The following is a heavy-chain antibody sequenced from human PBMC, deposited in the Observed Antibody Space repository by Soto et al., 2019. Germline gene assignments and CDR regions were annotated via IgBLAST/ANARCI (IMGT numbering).Heavy chain of an antibody. J-gene: IGHJ5*02. Sequence: PSETLSLTCTVSGGSISSYYRSWIRQPPGKGLEWIGYIYYSGSTNYNPSLKSRVTISVDTSRNQFSLKLSSVTAADTAVYYCARYGSGSSVWFDPWGQGTLVTVSS. CDR3: ARYGSGSSVWFDP. V-gene: IGHV4-59*01. CDR1: GGSISSYY. CDR2: IYYSGST. D-gene: IGHD3-10*01.